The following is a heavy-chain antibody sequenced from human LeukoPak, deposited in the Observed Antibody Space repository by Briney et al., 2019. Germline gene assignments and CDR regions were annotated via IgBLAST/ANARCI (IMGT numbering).Heavy chain of an antibody. CDR2: INPNSGGT. CDR3: ARTSTLDSGSYYFDD. D-gene: IGHD1-26*01. Sequence: ASVKVSCKASGYTFTGYYMHWVRQAPGQGLEWMGWINPNSGGTNYAQKFQGRVTMTRDTSISTAYMELSRLRSDDTAVYYCARTSTLDSGSYYFDDWGQGTLVTVSS. V-gene: IGHV1-2*02. J-gene: IGHJ4*02. CDR1: GYTFTGYY.